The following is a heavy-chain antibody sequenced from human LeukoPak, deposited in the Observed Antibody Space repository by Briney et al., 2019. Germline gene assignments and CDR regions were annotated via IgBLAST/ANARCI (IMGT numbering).Heavy chain of an antibody. CDR2: ISSNGGST. CDR1: GFTFSSYA. Sequence: GGSLRLSCAASGFTFSSYAMHWVRQAPGKGLEYVSAISSNGGSTYYANSVKGRFTISRDNSKNTLYLQMGSLRAGDMAVYYCARTGRIAVKYYYYGMDVWGQGTTVTVSS. D-gene: IGHD6-19*01. CDR3: ARTGRIAVKYYYYGMDV. V-gene: IGHV3-64*01. J-gene: IGHJ6*02.